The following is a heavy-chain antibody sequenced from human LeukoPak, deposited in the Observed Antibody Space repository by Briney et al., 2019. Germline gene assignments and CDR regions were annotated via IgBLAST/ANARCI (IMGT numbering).Heavy chain of an antibody. CDR3: ARDPFCSSSTGCYFEDWFDP. Sequence: PGGSLRLSCTASGFKFDDYDMSWARQVPGKGLEWVSGITWNGGKTGYADSVRGRFAISRDNTKKSLYLQMSSLRAEDTALYYCARDPFCSSSTGCYFEDWFDPWGPGTLVTVSS. J-gene: IGHJ5*02. CDR1: GFKFDDYD. CDR2: ITWNGGKT. V-gene: IGHV3-20*04. D-gene: IGHD2-2*01.